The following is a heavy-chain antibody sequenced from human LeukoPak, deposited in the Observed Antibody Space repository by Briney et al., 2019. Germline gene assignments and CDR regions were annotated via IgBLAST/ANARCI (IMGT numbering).Heavy chain of an antibody. J-gene: IGHJ2*01. CDR3: ARVRTEWYIDL. V-gene: IGHV3-7*01. Sequence: GGSLRLSCAGSGFIFNFHWMTWVRQAPGMGLEWVGNIRQDGDEKFYADSVRGRFTNSRDNAKNSLYLHLNSLRAEDTAIYYCARVRTEWYIDLWGRGTLVTVSP. CDR1: GFIFNFHW. CDR2: IRQDGDEK. D-gene: IGHD2-8*02.